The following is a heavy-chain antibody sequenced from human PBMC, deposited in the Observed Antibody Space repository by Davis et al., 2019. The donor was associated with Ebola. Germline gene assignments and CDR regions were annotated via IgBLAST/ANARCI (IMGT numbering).Heavy chain of an antibody. J-gene: IGHJ4*02. CDR3: ARGVGAWAAPDY. CDR2: INHSGST. Sequence: MPSETLSLTCAVYGGSFSGYYWSWIRQPPGKGLEWIGEINHSGSTNYIPSLKSRVTISVDTSKNQFSLKLSSVTAADTAVYYCARGVGAWAAPDYWGQGTLVTVSS. CDR1: GGSFSGYY. D-gene: IGHD6-6*01. V-gene: IGHV4-34*01.